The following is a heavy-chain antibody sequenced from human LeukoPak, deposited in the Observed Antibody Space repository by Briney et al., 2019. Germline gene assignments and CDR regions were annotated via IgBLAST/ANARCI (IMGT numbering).Heavy chain of an antibody. CDR1: GGSMRNYY. V-gene: IGHV4-4*07. CDR3: ARGGYDAMWWFEP. J-gene: IGHJ5*02. D-gene: IGHD5-12*01. CDR2: IYSSGSP. Sequence: KPSETLSLTCTVSGGSMRNYYWSWIRQSAGKGLEWIGHIYSSGSPNYNPSLRSRVTMSVDMSKNQFSLKVTSVTAADTAVYYCARGGYDAMWWFEPWGQGSLVTVSS.